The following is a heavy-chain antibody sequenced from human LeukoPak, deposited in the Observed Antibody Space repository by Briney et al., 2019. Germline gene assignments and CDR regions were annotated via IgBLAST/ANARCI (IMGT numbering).Heavy chain of an antibody. J-gene: IGHJ4*02. Sequence: PSETLSLTCTVSGGSISGSSYFWGWIRQPPGKGLEWIGSIYYSGSTYYNPSLKSRVTISVDTSKNQFSLKLSSVTAADTAVYYCVRSSGFPDYWGQGTLVTVSS. V-gene: IGHV4-39*01. D-gene: IGHD3-22*01. CDR2: IYYSGST. CDR3: VRSSGFPDY. CDR1: GGSISGSSYF.